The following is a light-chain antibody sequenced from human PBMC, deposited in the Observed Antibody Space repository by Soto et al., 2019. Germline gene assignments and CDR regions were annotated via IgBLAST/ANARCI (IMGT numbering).Light chain of an antibody. CDR1: QTISSW. Sequence: DIQMPQSPSTLSASVGDRVTITCRASQTISSWLAWYQQKPGKAPKLLIYAASTLESGVSSRFSGRGSGTEFTLTINSLQPEDFATYYCQQYKSYLRTFGQGTKVDI. CDR2: AAS. V-gene: IGKV1-5*01. CDR3: QQYKSYLRT. J-gene: IGKJ1*01.